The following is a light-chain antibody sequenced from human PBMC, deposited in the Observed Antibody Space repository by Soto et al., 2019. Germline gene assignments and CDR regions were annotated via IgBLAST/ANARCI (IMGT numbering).Light chain of an antibody. V-gene: IGKV3-20*01. CDR2: GAS. Sequence: EIVLTQSPGTLSLSPGERDTLSCRASQSVSNNYLAWYQRKPGQAPRLLIYGASSRATGIPHRFSGSGSGTDFTLTISRLEPEDFAVYYCQQYDNSPWTFGQGTKV. J-gene: IGKJ1*01. CDR3: QQYDNSPWT. CDR1: QSVSNNY.